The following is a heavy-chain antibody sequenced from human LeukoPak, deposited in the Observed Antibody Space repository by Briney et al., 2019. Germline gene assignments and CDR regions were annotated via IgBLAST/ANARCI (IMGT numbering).Heavy chain of an antibody. Sequence: PSETLSLTCTVSGGSISSGGYYWSWIRQPPGKGLEWIGYIYHSGSTYYNPSLKSRVTISVDTSKNQFSLKLSSVTAADTAVYYCARLLSGTIFATDAFDIWGQGTMVTVSS. CDR1: GGSISSGGYY. CDR2: IYHSGST. V-gene: IGHV4-30-2*03. D-gene: IGHD3-3*01. J-gene: IGHJ3*02. CDR3: ARLLSGTIFATDAFDI.